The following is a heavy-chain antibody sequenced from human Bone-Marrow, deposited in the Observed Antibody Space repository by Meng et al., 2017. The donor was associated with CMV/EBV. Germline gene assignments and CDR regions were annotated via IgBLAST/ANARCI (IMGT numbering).Heavy chain of an antibody. J-gene: IGHJ4*02. D-gene: IGHD3-3*01. CDR1: GFTFTSYL. Sequence: GGSLRLSCVASGFTFTSYLMSWVRQASGKGLEWVANIKQDGSEAYYEDSVKGRFTISRDNIKNSLYLQMNSLRVEDTAVYYCAREERDFWGQGTLVTVSS. CDR3: AREERDF. CDR2: IKQDGSEA. V-gene: IGHV3-7*01.